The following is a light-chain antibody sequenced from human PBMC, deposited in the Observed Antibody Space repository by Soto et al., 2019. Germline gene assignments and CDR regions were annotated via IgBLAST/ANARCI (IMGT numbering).Light chain of an antibody. CDR1: QSVTGSS. CDR2: GAS. J-gene: IGKJ1*01. Sequence: DIVLTQSPGTLSLSPGESVTLSCMASQSVTGSSIAWFQQKPGQAPRLLMYGASNRATGIPHRFSGSGSGTDFTLTISSLEPEDFAVYFCHQYGASPETFGQGTKVDIK. V-gene: IGKV3-20*01. CDR3: HQYGASPET.